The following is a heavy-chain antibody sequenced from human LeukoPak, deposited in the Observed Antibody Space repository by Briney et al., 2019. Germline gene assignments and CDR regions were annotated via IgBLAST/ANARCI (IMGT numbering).Heavy chain of an antibody. CDR1: GGSISSSSYY. CDR3: ARDHGSSSWYPLDY. Sequence: SETLSLTCTGSGGSISSSSYYWGWIRQPPGKGLEWIGSIYYSGSTYYNPSLKSRVTISVDTSKNQFSLKLSSVTAADTAVYYCARDHGSSSWYPLDYWGQGTLVTVSS. D-gene: IGHD6-13*01. CDR2: IYYSGST. V-gene: IGHV4-39*07. J-gene: IGHJ4*02.